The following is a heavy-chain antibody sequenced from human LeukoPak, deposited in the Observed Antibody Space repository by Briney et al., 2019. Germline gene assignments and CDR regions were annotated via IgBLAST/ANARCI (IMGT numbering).Heavy chain of an antibody. V-gene: IGHV3-30*02. CDR1: GFTFSSYG. CDR3: AKVGSGWYGAFDI. CDR2: IRYDGSNK. Sequence: GWSLRLSCAASGFTFSSYGMHWVRQAPGKGLEWVAFIRYDGSNKYYADSVKGRFTISRDNSKNTLYLQMNSLRAEDTAVYYCAKVGSGWYGAFDIWGQGTMVTVSS. D-gene: IGHD6-19*01. J-gene: IGHJ3*02.